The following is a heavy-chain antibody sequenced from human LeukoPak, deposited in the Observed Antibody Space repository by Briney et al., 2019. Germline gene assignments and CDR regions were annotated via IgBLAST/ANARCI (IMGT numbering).Heavy chain of an antibody. CDR3: TRRFSGYDPFGFDY. J-gene: IGHJ4*02. D-gene: IGHD5-12*01. V-gene: IGHV3-49*03. Sequence: GGSLRLSCTASGFTFGDYAMSWFRQAPGKGLEWVGFIRSKAYGGTTEYAASVKGRFTISRDDSKSIAYLQMNSLKTEDTAVHYCTRRFSGYDPFGFDYWGQGTLVTVSS. CDR2: IRSKAYGGTT. CDR1: GFTFGDYA.